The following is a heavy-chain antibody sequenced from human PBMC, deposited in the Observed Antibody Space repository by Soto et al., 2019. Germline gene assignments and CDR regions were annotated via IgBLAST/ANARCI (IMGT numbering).Heavy chain of an antibody. CDR2: IYYDGST. Sequence: PSETLSLTCTVSGDSIRSINNYWGWIRQPPGKGLEWIGNIYYDGSTFYNPSLKSRVAMSIDTSKNQFSLNLTSVTATVTAVYYCATVVIPGTRHIDFDSRGQGVSVTVSS. V-gene: IGHV4-39*01. D-gene: IGHD4-4*01. J-gene: IGHJ5*01. CDR1: GDSIRSINNY. CDR3: ATVVIPGTRHIDFDS.